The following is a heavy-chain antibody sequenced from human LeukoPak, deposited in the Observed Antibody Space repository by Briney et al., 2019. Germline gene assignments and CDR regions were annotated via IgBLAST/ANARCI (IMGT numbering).Heavy chain of an antibody. CDR2: IKYDGSEE. V-gene: IGHV3-7*01. CDR3: ARGSGSSNDY. Sequence: PGGSLRLSCAASGLTFSGYWMSWVRQAPGKGLEWVANIKYDGSEEYYVDSVKGRFTISRDNARNSLYLQMNSLRAEDTAVYYCARGSGSSNDYWGQGTLVTVSS. D-gene: IGHD1-26*01. CDR1: GLTFSGYW. J-gene: IGHJ4*02.